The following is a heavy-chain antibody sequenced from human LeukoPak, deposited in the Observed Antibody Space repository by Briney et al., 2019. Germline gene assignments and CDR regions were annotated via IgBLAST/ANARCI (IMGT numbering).Heavy chain of an antibody. CDR3: ARDPGDHDY. CDR1: GFTFSGYS. J-gene: IGHJ4*02. D-gene: IGHD3-10*01. CDR2: ITTGNDK. Sequence: GESLRLSCAASGFTFSGYSMNWVRQAPGKGLEWVSSITTGNDKFYADSVKGRFTISRDDAKNSLYLQMNSLRVEDTALYYCARDPGDHDYWGQGILATVSS. V-gene: IGHV3-21*01.